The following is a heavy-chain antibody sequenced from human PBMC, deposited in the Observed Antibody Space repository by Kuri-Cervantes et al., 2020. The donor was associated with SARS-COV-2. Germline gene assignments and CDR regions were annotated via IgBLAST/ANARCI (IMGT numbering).Heavy chain of an antibody. CDR1: GGSFSGYY. V-gene: IGHV4-34*01. J-gene: IGHJ4*02. D-gene: IGHD3-10*01. Sequence: SQTLSLTCAVYGGSFSGYYWSWIRQPPGKGLEWIGEINHSGSNNYNPSLKSRVTISVDTSKNQFSLKLSSVTAADTAVYYCARSAVRMVRGVIHYWGQGTLVTVSS. CDR2: INHSGSN. CDR3: ARSAVRMVRGVIHY.